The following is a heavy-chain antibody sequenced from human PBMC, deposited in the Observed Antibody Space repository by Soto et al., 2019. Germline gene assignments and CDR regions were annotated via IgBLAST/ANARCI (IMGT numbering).Heavy chain of an antibody. Sequence: QVQLVESGGDLVKPGGSLRLSCAASGFTFTEYYMSWIRQAPGKGLEWVSYISISGSTRYYADSVKGRFTVSRDNAKNSVSLRMDGLSVEDTAVYYCARGRRGRSQDWGQGTLVTVSS. V-gene: IGHV3-11*01. J-gene: IGHJ4*02. CDR2: ISISGSTR. CDR1: GFTFTEYY. CDR3: ARGRRGRSQD. D-gene: IGHD3-10*01.